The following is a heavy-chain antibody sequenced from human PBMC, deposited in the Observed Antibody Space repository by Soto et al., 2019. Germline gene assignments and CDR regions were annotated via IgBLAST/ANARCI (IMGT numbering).Heavy chain of an antibody. V-gene: IGHV4-34*01. CDR1: GGSFSGYY. CDR2: INHSGST. CDR3: ARVYGDCFDY. D-gene: IGHD4-17*01. Sequence: ASETLSLTCAVYGGSFSGYYWSWIRQPPGKGREGIGEINHSGSTNYNPSLKSRVTISVDTSKNQFSLKLTSVTAADTAVYYCARVYGDCFDYWGQGTLVTVSS. J-gene: IGHJ4*02.